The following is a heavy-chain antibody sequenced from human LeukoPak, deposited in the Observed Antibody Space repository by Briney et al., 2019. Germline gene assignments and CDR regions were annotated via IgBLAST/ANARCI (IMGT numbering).Heavy chain of an antibody. CDR1: GFTFSNAW. Sequence: GGSLRLSCAASGFTFSNAWMSWVRQAPGKGLEWVGRIKSKTDGGTTDYAAPVKGRFTISRDDSKNTLYLQMNSLKTEDTAVYYCTTETYYYDSSGYGSLFFFDYWGLGTLVTVSS. V-gene: IGHV3-15*01. D-gene: IGHD3-22*01. CDR2: IKSKTDGGTT. CDR3: TTETYYYDSSGYGSLFFFDY. J-gene: IGHJ4*02.